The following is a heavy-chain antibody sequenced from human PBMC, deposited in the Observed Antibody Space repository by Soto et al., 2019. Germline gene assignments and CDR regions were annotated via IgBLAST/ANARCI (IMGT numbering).Heavy chain of an antibody. CDR1: GYTFTSYD. D-gene: IGHD1-1*01. CDR3: ARTGTSTGSPYYYGMDV. Sequence: QVQLVQSGAEVKKPGASVKVSCKASGYTFTSYDINWVRQATGQGLEWMGWMNPNSGNTGYAQKFQGRVTMTRNTSISRAYMELSSLRSEDTAVYYCARTGTSTGSPYYYGMDVWGQGTTVTVSS. V-gene: IGHV1-8*01. CDR2: MNPNSGNT. J-gene: IGHJ6*02.